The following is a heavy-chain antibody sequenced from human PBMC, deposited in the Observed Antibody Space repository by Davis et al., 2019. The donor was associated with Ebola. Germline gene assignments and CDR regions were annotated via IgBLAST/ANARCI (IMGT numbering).Heavy chain of an antibody. J-gene: IGHJ5*02. Sequence: MPSETLSPTCTLSAGSISSYYWSWIRQPPRKGLEWIGYIYYSGSTNYNPSLKSRVTISVDTSKNQFSLKLSSVTAADTAVYYCARRIVVVTDVWFDPWGQGTLVTVSS. D-gene: IGHD2-21*02. V-gene: IGHV4-59*08. CDR1: AGSISSYY. CDR2: IYYSGST. CDR3: ARRIVVVTDVWFDP.